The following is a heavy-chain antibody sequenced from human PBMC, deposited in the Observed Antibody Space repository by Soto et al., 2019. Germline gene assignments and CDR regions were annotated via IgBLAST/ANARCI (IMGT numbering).Heavy chain of an antibody. CDR3: AKSRAPFDY. Sequence: PGGSLRLSCAASGFTFSSYAMSWVRQAPGKGLEWVSVISGSGTSTYYADSVKGRFTISRDNSKNTLYLQMSSLKAEDTAVYFCAKSRAPFDYWGQGTLVTVSP. CDR2: ISGSGTST. CDR1: GFTFSSYA. V-gene: IGHV3-23*01. J-gene: IGHJ4*02.